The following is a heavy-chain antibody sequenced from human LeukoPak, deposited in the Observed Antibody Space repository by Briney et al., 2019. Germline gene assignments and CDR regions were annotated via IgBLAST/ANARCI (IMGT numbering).Heavy chain of an antibody. V-gene: IGHV3-30*18. CDR1: GFTFSSYG. Sequence: PGGSLRLSCAASGFTFSSYGMHWVRQAPGKGLEWVAFISYDGSNKYYVDSVKGRFTISRDNSKNTLYLQMNSLRAEDTAVYYCAKVSLYPLDAFDIWGQGTMVTVSS. CDR2: ISYDGSNK. CDR3: AKVSLYPLDAFDI. D-gene: IGHD2-2*02. J-gene: IGHJ3*02.